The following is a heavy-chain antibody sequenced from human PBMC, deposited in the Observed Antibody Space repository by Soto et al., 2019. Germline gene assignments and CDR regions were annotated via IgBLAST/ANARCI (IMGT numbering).Heavy chain of an antibody. V-gene: IGHV1-46*01. D-gene: IGHD5-18*01. J-gene: IGHJ3*02. CDR2: INPSGGST. CDR3: AREFPTVDTAMATGAFDI. Sequence: ALVKVSCKASGYTFTSYYMHWVRQAPGQGLEWMGIINPSGGSTSYAQKFQGRVTMTRDTSTSTVYMELSSLRSEDTAVYYCAREFPTVDTAMATGAFDIWGQGTVVTVSS. CDR1: GYTFTSYY.